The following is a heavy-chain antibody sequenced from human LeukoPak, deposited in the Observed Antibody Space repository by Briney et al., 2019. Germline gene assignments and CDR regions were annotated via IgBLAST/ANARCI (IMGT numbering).Heavy chain of an antibody. CDR2: IWYDGSNK. V-gene: IGHV3-33*06. CDR1: GFMFSQYA. J-gene: IGHJ4*02. CDR3: AKGKYSSSSIIDY. D-gene: IGHD6-6*01. Sequence: PGRSLRLSCGASGFMFSQYAMNWVRQAPGKGLEWVAVIWYDGSNKYYADSVKGRFTISRDNSKNTLYLQMNSLRAEDTAVYYCAKGKYSSSSIIDYWGQGTLVTVSS.